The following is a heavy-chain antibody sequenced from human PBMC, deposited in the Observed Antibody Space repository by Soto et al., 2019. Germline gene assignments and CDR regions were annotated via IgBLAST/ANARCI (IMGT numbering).Heavy chain of an antibody. J-gene: IGHJ4*02. CDR2: ISAYNGNT. CDR3: ARDLEGYRGSQRYWGLFDY. D-gene: IGHD1-26*01. CDR1: GYTFTSYG. Sequence: QVQLVQSGAEVKKPGASVKVSCKASGYTFTSYGISWVRQAPGQGLEWMGWISAYNGNTNYAQKLQGRVTMTTDTATSTGYMGLRSLRSDDTAVYYCARDLEGYRGSQRYWGLFDYWGQGTLVTVSS. V-gene: IGHV1-18*04.